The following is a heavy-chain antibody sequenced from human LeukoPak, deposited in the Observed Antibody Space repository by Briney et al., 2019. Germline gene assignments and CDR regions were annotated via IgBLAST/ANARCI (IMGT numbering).Heavy chain of an antibody. J-gene: IGHJ6*02. CDR2: IKQDGSEK. CDR1: GFTFSSYL. CDR3: ARETTPYYYYYGMDV. V-gene: IGHV3-7*01. D-gene: IGHD1-7*01. Sequence: GGSLRLSCAASGFTFSSYLMSWVRQAPGKGLEWVANIKQDGSEKYYVDSVKGRFTISRDNAKNSLYLQMNSLRAEDTAVYYCARETTPYYYYYGMDVWGQGTTVTVSS.